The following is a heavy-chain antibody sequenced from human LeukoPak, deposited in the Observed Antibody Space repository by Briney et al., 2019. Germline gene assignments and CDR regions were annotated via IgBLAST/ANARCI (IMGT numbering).Heavy chain of an antibody. J-gene: IGHJ4*02. CDR1: GFTFSSYA. D-gene: IGHD1-1*01. Sequence: GGSLRPSCAASGFTFSSYAMSWVRQAPGQGLDWVSSISSRSGYIYYAESVKGRFTISRDNAKNSLYLQMNSLRAEDTAVYYCVRERGSIGTDLHFWGQGTLVTVSS. CDR2: ISSRSGYI. CDR3: VRERGSIGTDLHF. V-gene: IGHV3-21*01.